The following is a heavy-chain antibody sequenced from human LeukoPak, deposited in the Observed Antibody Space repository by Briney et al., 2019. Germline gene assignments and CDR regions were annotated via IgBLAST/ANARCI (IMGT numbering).Heavy chain of an antibody. D-gene: IGHD6-19*01. V-gene: IGHV3-74*01. CDR2: LNTDGSDT. CDR1: GFTFSNYA. J-gene: IGHJ2*01. CDR3: ARSEAVAWSFDL. Sequence: PGGSLRLSCSASGFTFSNYAMHWVRQAPGKGLVWVSRLNTDGSDTRYADSVQGRFTISRDNAKNTLYLQMNSLRAEDTAVYYCARSEAVAWSFDLWGRSTLVTVSS.